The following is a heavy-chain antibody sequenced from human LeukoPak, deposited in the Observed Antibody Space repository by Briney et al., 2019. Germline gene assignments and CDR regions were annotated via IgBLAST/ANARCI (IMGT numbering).Heavy chain of an antibody. V-gene: IGHV3-21*01. CDR3: ARDLWHIARYGHYMDV. Sequence: PGGSLRLSCAASGFTFSSYSMNWVRQAPGKGLEWVSSISSSSRYIYYADSVKGRFTISRDNAKNSLYLQMNSLRAEDTAVSYCARDLWHIARYGHYMDVWGKGTTVTISS. J-gene: IGHJ6*03. CDR2: ISSSSRYI. D-gene: IGHD2-21*01. CDR1: GFTFSSYS.